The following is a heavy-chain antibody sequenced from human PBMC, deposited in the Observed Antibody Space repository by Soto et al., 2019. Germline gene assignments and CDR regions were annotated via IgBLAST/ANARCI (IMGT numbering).Heavy chain of an antibody. CDR2: IYHSGST. CDR3: ATRPPQIVVTLLPFPS. J-gene: IGHJ5*02. Sequence: SETLSLTCAVSGGSISSGGYSWSWIRQPPGKGLEWIGYIYHSGSTRYNPSLKSRVTISVDKPNNQFSLKLSSMSGADTAVYYCATRPPQIVVTLLPFPSWGQGTPVTVSS. CDR1: GGSISSGGYS. D-gene: IGHD2-15*01. V-gene: IGHV4-30-2*01.